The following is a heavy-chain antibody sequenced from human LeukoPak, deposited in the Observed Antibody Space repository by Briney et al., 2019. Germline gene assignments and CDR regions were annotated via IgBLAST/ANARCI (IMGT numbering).Heavy chain of an antibody. Sequence: SETLSLTCAVYGGSFSGYYWSWIRQPPGKGLEWIGEINHSGSTNYNPSLKSRVTISVDTSKNQFSLKLSSVTAADTAVYYCARVGVQYYFDYWGQGTLVTVSS. CDR2: INHSGST. CDR3: ARVGVQYYFDY. J-gene: IGHJ4*02. V-gene: IGHV4-34*01. CDR1: GGSFSGYY. D-gene: IGHD4-11*01.